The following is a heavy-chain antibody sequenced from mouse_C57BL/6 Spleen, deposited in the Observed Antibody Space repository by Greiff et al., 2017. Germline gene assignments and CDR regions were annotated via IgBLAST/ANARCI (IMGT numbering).Heavy chain of an antibody. D-gene: IGHD3-2*02. CDR2: IDPSDSYT. V-gene: IGHV1-69*01. J-gene: IGHJ2*01. CDR3: ARSTAQAGNYFDY. Sequence: QVQLQQPGAELVMPGASVKLSCKASGYTFTSYWMHWVKQRPGQGLEWIGEIDPSDSYTNYNQKFKGKSTLTVDKSSSTAYMQLSSLTSEDSAVYYCARSTAQAGNYFDYWGQGTTLTVSS. CDR1: GYTFTSYW.